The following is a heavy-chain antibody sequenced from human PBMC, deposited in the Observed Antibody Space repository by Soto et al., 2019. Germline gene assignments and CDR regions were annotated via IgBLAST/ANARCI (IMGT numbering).Heavy chain of an antibody. CDR3: ATRSSGWEYYYYCYGMDV. Sequence: PGGSLRLCCAASGFTFSSYAMRWVRQAPGKGLEWVSAISVSGCSTYYADSVKGRFTSSRYNSKNTLYRQSDSLRAEETAVYYCATRSSGWEYYYYCYGMDVLGQGTTVTVSS. J-gene: IGHJ6*02. D-gene: IGHD6-19*01. CDR2: ISVSGCST. CDR1: GFTFSSYA. V-gene: IGHV3-23*01.